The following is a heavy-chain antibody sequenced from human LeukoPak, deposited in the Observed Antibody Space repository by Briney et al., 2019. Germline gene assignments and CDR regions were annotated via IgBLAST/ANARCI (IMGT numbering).Heavy chain of an antibody. Sequence: GGSLRLSCAASGFTFSSYAMSWVRQAPGKGLEWVSGITGSGGSTYYADSVKGRFTISRDNSRNTLYLEMNSLRADDTAVYYCGKALSSAFYYFDLGGRGTLVTVSS. V-gene: IGHV3-23*01. J-gene: IGHJ2*01. CDR1: GFTFSSYA. D-gene: IGHD3-16*02. CDR2: ITGSGGST. CDR3: GKALSSAFYYFDL.